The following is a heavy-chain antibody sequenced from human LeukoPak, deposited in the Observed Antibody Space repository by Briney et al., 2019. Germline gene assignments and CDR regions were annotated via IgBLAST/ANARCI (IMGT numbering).Heavy chain of an antibody. D-gene: IGHD6-13*01. CDR2: IYSGGST. CDR3: ARSPYSSSWYPWFDP. J-gene: IGHJ5*02. CDR1: GFTVSSNY. V-gene: IGHV3-53*01. Sequence: KPGGSLRLSCAASGFTVSSNYMSWVRQAPGKGLEWVSVIYSGGSTYYADSVKGRFTISRDNSKNTLYLQMNSLRAEDTAVYYCARSPYSSSWYPWFDPWSQGTLVTVSS.